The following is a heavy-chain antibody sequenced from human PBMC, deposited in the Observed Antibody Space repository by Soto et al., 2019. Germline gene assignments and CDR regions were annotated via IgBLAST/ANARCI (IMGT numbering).Heavy chain of an antibody. Sequence: PXGSRRLSCAAAGFTFSNAWMSWVRQAPGKGLEWVGRIKSRINGGTTDYAAPVKGRFTISRDDSKNTLYLQMNSLRTEDTAVYYCTTDDPINRYWGQGTLVTVSS. V-gene: IGHV3-15*01. J-gene: IGHJ1*01. CDR1: GFTFSNAW. CDR2: IKSRINGGTT. CDR3: TTDDPINRY.